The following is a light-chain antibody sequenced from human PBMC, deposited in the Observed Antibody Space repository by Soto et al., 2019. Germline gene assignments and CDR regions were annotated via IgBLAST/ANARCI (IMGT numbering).Light chain of an antibody. CDR2: EVT. CDR1: SGDIGGYDY. CDR3: SSYAGSNSPYV. V-gene: IGLV2-8*01. J-gene: IGLJ1*01. Sequence: QSALTQPPSASGSPGQSVTISCTGTSGDIGGYDYVSWYQQHPGKAPKLMIYEVTKRPLGVPDRFYGSKSGNTASLTVSGFHAEDEADYYCSSYAGSNSPYVFGTGTKVTVL.